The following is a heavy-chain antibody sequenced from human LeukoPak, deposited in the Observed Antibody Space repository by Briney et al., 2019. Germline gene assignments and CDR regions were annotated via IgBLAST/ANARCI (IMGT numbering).Heavy chain of an antibody. CDR1: GFTFSSYG. CDR2: IKQDGSEK. J-gene: IGHJ6*03. V-gene: IGHV3-7*04. D-gene: IGHD3-3*01. Sequence: GGSLRLSCAASGFTFSSYGMHWVRQAPGKGLEWVANIKQDGSEKHYVDSVKGRFTISRDNAKNSLYLQMNSLRAEDTAVYYCARAAISAIDFWSGYYPLYYYYYMDVWGKGTTVTVSS. CDR3: ARAAISAIDFWSGYYPLYYYYYMDV.